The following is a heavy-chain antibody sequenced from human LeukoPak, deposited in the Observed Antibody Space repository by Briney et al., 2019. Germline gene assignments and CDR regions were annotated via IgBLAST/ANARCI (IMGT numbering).Heavy chain of an antibody. CDR3: ARVRCSGGACYSGKYFDY. Sequence: AGGSLRLSCEVSGLTVSSNYMNWVRQAPGKGLEWVSVLYSGGSTYYADSVKGRLTISRDNAKNSLYLQMNSLRAEDTAVYYCARVRCSGGACYSGKYFDYWGQGTLVTVSS. J-gene: IGHJ4*02. CDR2: LYSGGST. D-gene: IGHD2-15*01. CDR1: GLTVSSNY. V-gene: IGHV3-53*01.